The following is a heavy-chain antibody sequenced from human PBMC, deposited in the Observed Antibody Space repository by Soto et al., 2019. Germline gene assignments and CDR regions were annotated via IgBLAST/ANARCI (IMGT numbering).Heavy chain of an antibody. Sequence: GASVKVSCKAPGATFSSYAISWVRQAPGQGLEWMGGIIPIFGTANYAQKFQGRVTITADESTSTAYMELSSLRSEDTAVYYCARKISSWPARYGMDVWGQGTTVTVSS. CDR1: GATFSSYA. J-gene: IGHJ6*02. CDR2: IIPIFGTA. V-gene: IGHV1-69*13. CDR3: ARKISSWPARYGMDV. D-gene: IGHD6-13*01.